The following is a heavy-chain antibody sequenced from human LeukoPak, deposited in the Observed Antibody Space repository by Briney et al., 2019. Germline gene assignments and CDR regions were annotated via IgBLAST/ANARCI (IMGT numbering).Heavy chain of an antibody. Sequence: ASVKVSCKASGYTFTSYGVSWVRQAPGQGLEWMGWISGYNGYTNYAQKFQFRVTMTTDTSTSTAYMELRSLTSDDTAVYYCARDKAVTTELTQYFHHWGQGTLVTVSS. CDR2: ISGYNGYT. CDR3: ARDKAVTTELTQYFHH. J-gene: IGHJ1*01. V-gene: IGHV1-18*01. CDR1: GYTFTSYG. D-gene: IGHD4-11*01.